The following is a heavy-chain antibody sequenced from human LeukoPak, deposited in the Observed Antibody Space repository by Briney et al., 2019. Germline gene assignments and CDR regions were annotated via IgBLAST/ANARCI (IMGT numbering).Heavy chain of an antibody. CDR1: GGSFSGYY. J-gene: IGHJ4*02. Sequence: SETLSLTCAVYGGSFSGYYWSWIRQPPGKGLEWIGEINHSGSTNYNPSLKSRVTISVDTSKNQFSLKLSSVTAADTAVYYCAREDTAMAFFDYWGQGTLVTVSS. V-gene: IGHV4-34*01. CDR3: AREDTAMAFFDY. CDR2: INHSGST. D-gene: IGHD5-18*01.